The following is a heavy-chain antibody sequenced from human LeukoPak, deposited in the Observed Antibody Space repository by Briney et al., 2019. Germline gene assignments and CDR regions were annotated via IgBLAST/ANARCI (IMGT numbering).Heavy chain of an antibody. V-gene: IGHV3-30*03. CDR3: ARSYSDAFDI. CDR1: GFTFSSYG. D-gene: IGHD1-26*01. J-gene: IGHJ3*02. Sequence: GGSLRLSCAASGFTFSSYGMHWVRQAPGKGLEWVAVISYDGSNKYYADSVKGRFTISRDNSKDTLYLQMNSLRAEDTAVYYCARSYSDAFDIWGQGTMVTVSS. CDR2: ISYDGSNK.